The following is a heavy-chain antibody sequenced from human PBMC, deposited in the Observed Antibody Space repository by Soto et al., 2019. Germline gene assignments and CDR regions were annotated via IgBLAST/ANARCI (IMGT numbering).Heavy chain of an antibody. J-gene: IGHJ4*02. CDR2: IIPIFGTA. CDR1: GGTFSSYA. CDR3: ARSAGSYPDSYYFDN. D-gene: IGHD1-26*01. V-gene: IGHV1-69*01. Sequence: QVQLVQSGAEVKKPGSSVKVSCKASGGTFSSYAISWVRQAPGQGLEWMGGIIPIFGTANYAQKFQGRVTITADESTSTGYMELSSLRSEDKAVYYCARSAGSYPDSYYFDNWGQGTIVTVSS.